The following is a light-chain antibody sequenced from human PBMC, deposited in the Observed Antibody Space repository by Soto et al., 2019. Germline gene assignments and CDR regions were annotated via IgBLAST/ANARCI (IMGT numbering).Light chain of an antibody. Sequence: EILLTQSPGTLSLSPGERATLSCRASQSVSSSYLAWYQPKPGQDPRXLIYDTSDRASGIPARFSGSGSGTDFTLTISRLEPEDFAVYYCQQYGSSGTFGQGSKVDIK. CDR2: DTS. CDR1: QSVSSSY. V-gene: IGKV3-20*01. J-gene: IGKJ1*01. CDR3: QQYGSSGT.